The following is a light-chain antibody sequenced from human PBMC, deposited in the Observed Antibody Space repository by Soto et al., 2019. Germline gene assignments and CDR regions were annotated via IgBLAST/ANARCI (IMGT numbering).Light chain of an antibody. CDR3: QQYNSYSGT. CDR1: QNINNY. Sequence: DIQMTQSPSSLSASAGDRVTITCQASQNINNYLNWYQQKPGRARKLLIYDASSLESGVPSRFSGSGSGTEFTLTISSLQPDDFATYYCQQYNSYSGTFGQGTKVDIK. V-gene: IGKV1-5*01. CDR2: DAS. J-gene: IGKJ1*01.